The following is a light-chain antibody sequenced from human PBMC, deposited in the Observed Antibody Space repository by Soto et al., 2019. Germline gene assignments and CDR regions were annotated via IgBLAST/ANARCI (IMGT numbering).Light chain of an antibody. CDR1: QGISQY. V-gene: IGKV1-9*01. J-gene: IGKJ1*01. CDR2: TAT. Sequence: DIRLTKSPSLLSASVAYRVTITCLASQGISQYVDWYQQKPGKAPKLLIYTATVLQGGVPSRFSGSGSGTEFTLTISSLQPDDFATYYCQHYNSYSQAFGQGTKVDIK. CDR3: QHYNSYSQA.